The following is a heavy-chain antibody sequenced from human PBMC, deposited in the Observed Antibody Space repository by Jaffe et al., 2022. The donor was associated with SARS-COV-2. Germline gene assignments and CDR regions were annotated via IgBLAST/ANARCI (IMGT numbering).Heavy chain of an antibody. V-gene: IGHV3-21*01. Sequence: EVQLVESGGGLVKPGGSLRLSCVISGSTFSSYSMNWVRQAPGKGLEWVSSISSTSTYMHYADSVKGRFTISRDNAKNSLYLQMNSLRAEDTAMYYCATVDGYHYTWGQGTLVTVSS. J-gene: IGHJ4*02. CDR2: ISSTSTYM. CDR3: ATVDGYHYT. CDR1: GSTFSSYS. D-gene: IGHD5-12*01.